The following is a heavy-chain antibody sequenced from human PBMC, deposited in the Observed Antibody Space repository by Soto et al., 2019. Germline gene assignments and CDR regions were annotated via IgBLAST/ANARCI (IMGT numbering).Heavy chain of an antibody. V-gene: IGHV3-74*03. D-gene: IGHD6-13*01. Sequence: GGSLRLSCAASGFTFSSYWMHWVRQAPGKELVWVSRINSDGSITTYADSVKGRFTISRDNAKNTLYLQMNSLRAEDTAVYFCVRDLAAGAIWGQGTMVTVSS. J-gene: IGHJ3*02. CDR3: VRDLAAGAI. CDR2: INSDGSIT. CDR1: GFTFSSYW.